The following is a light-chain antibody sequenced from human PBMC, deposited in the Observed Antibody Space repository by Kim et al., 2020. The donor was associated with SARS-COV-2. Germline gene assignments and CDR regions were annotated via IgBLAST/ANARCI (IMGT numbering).Light chain of an antibody. CDR1: NIGSKS. Sequence: APGKTARITCGGKNIGSKSVHWYQQTPGQAPVLVIYYDSDRPSGIPERFSGSNSGNTATLTISRVEAGDEADYYCQVWDSSSHNYVFGTGTKVTVL. CDR3: QVWDSSSHNYV. J-gene: IGLJ1*01. V-gene: IGLV3-21*04. CDR2: YDS.